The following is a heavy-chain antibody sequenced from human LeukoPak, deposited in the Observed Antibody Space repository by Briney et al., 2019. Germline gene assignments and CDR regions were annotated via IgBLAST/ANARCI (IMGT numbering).Heavy chain of an antibody. J-gene: IGHJ4*02. CDR1: GGSISSGSYY. V-gene: IGHV4-61*02. CDR3: ARGRGSPER. CDR2: IYTSGST. D-gene: IGHD1-1*01. Sequence: SETLSLTCTVSGGSISSGSYYWSWIRQPAGKGLEWIGRIYTSGSTNYNPSLKSRVTISVDSSKNQFSLKLSSVTAADTAVYYCARGRGSPERWGQGTLVTVSS.